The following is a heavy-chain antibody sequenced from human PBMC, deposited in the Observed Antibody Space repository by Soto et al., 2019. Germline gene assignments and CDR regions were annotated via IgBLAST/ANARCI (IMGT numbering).Heavy chain of an antibody. CDR2: ISGSGGST. J-gene: IGHJ4*02. CDR1: GFTFSSFA. CDR3: ARGLSAGKGSPPDF. V-gene: IGHV3-23*01. Sequence: QSGGSLRLSCAASGFTFSSFAMSWVRQAPGKGLDWVSAISGSGGSTYSADSVKGRFTISRDNSKNTLYLQMSSLRAEDTAVYYCARGLSAGKGSPPDFWGQGSLVTVSS. D-gene: IGHD6-13*01.